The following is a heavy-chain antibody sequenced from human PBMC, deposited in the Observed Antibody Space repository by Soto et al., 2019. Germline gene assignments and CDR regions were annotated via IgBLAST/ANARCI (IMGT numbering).Heavy chain of an antibody. V-gene: IGHV4-31*03. CDR1: GGSISSGGYY. D-gene: IGHD6-13*01. CDR3: AREFDPVEEPYSSSWFDFWV. Sequence: QVQLQESGPGLVKPSQTLSLTCTVSGGSISSGGYYWSWIRQHPGKGLEWIGYIYYSGSTYYNPSLKSRVTISVDTSKHQCSLQLSSVPAAATAVYYCAREFDPVEEPYSSSWFDFWVWGKGTTVTVAS. J-gene: IGHJ6*04. CDR2: IYYSGST.